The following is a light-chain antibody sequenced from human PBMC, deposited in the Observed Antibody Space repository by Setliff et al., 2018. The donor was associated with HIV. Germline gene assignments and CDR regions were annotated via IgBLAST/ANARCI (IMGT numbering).Light chain of an antibody. V-gene: IGLV2-14*03. CDR3: TSYTSSDTYV. CDR1: KSDIGGYNY. Sequence: QSALTQPASVSAAPGLSITIPCTGTKSDIGGYNYVSWYVQEPGKAPKLIMYDFTSRPSGISNRFSGSKSGNTASLTISGLRAEDEGDYYCTSYTSSDTYVFGTGTKVTVL. J-gene: IGLJ1*01. CDR2: DFT.